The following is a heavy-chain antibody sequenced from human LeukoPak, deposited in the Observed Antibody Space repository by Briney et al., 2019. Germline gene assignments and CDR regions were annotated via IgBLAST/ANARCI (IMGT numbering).Heavy chain of an antibody. J-gene: IGHJ4*02. CDR2: INPSGGST. CDR3: ARDEGCSSTSCLFDY. V-gene: IGHV1-46*01. D-gene: IGHD2-2*01. CDR1: GYTFTSYY. Sequence: ASVKVSCKASGYTFTSYYMHWVRQAPGQGLEWMGIINPSGGSTNYAQKFQGRVTMTRDMSTSTVYMALSSLRSEDTAVYYCARDEGCSSTSCLFDYWGQGTLVTVSS.